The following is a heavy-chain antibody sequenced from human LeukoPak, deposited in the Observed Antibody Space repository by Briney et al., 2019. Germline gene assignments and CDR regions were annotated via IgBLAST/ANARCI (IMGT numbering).Heavy chain of an antibody. V-gene: IGHV3-73*01. Sequence: GGSLRLSCAASGFTFSGSAMHWVRQASGKGLEWVGRIRSKANSYATAYAASVKGRFTISRDDSKNTAYLQMNSLKTEDTAVYYCTTESKGYCSSTSCYHVSGFDPWGQGTLVTVSS. CDR2: IRSKANSYAT. CDR1: GFTFSGSA. D-gene: IGHD2-2*01. CDR3: TTESKGYCSSTSCYHVSGFDP. J-gene: IGHJ5*02.